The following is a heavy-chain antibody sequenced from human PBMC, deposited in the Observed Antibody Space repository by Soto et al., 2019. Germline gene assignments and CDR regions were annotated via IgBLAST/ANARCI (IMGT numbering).Heavy chain of an antibody. Sequence: GGSLRLSCAVSGFTFSDYWMSWVRQAPGKGLEWVANIKQDGNEKYNVDSVKGRFTISRDNAKNSLYLQMTSLIAEDTAVYYFARPTYYYDSSGPPAYWGQGTLVTGSS. CDR1: GFTFSDYW. CDR2: IKQDGNEK. V-gene: IGHV3-7*01. CDR3: ARPTYYYDSSGPPAY. D-gene: IGHD3-22*01. J-gene: IGHJ4*02.